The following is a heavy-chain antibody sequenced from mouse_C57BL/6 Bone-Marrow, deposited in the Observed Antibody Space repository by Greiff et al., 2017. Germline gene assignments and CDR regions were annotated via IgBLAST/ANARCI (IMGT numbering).Heavy chain of an antibody. V-gene: IGHV1-82*01. Sequence: QVQLQQSGPELVKPGASVKISCKASGYAFSSSWMNWVKQRPGKGLEWIGRIYPGAGDTNYNGTFKGKATLTADKSSNTAYMQLSSLTSEDSTVYFCARGMGYPAWFAYWGQGTLVTVSA. CDR1: GYAFSSSW. J-gene: IGHJ3*01. CDR2: IYPGAGDT. CDR3: ARGMGYPAWFAY. D-gene: IGHD2-14*01.